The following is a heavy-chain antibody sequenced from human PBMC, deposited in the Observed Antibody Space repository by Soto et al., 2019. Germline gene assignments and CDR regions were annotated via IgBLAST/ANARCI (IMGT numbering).Heavy chain of an antibody. D-gene: IGHD3-3*01. CDR1: GFTFSSYW. J-gene: IGHJ6*02. CDR2: IKQDGSEK. Sequence: GGSLRLSCAASGFTFSSYWMSWVRQAPGKGLEWVAIIKQDGSEKYYVDSVKGRFTISRDNAKNSLYLQMNSLRAEDTAVYYCARMSITIFGVAPTHYGMDVWGQGTTVTVSS. CDR3: ARMSITIFGVAPTHYGMDV. V-gene: IGHV3-7*01.